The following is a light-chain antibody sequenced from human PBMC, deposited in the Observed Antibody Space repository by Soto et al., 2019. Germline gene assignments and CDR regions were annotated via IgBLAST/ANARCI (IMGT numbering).Light chain of an antibody. Sequence: QSVLTQPRSVFGSPGQSVTISCTGSNSDVGAYKFVSWLQHNPGEAPKVMIYDVIQRPSGVPDRFSGTKSGNTASLTISGLQAEDEADYYCCSYAGSYTWVFGSGTKVTVL. CDR1: NSDVGAYKF. J-gene: IGLJ1*01. V-gene: IGLV2-11*01. CDR3: CSYAGSYTWV. CDR2: DVI.